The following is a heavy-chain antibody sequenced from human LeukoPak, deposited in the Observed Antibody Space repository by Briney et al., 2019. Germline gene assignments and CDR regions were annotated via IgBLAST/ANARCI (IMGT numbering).Heavy chain of an antibody. D-gene: IGHD2-2*01. Sequence: GGSLRLSCAASDFIVSSNYMTWVRQAPGKGLEWVSIIYSGGGTYYADSVKGRFTISRDNSKNTLYLQMNSLRAEDTAVYYCAKDRGWAIVVVPAAIDYWGQGTLVTVSS. V-gene: IGHV3-53*01. J-gene: IGHJ4*02. CDR1: DFIVSSNY. CDR3: AKDRGWAIVVVPAAIDY. CDR2: IYSGGGT.